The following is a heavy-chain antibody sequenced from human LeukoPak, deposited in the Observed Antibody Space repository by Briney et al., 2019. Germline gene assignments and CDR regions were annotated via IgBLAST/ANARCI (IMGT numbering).Heavy chain of an antibody. J-gene: IGHJ5*02. Sequence: SETLSLTCTVSGGSISSYYWSWIRQPPGKGLEWIGYIYYSGSTNYNPSLKSRVTISVDTSKNQFSLKLSSVTAADTAVYYCASTMVRGVIVEWFDPWGQGTLVTVSS. D-gene: IGHD3-10*01. V-gene: IGHV4-59*01. CDR3: ASTMVRGVIVEWFDP. CDR1: GGSISSYY. CDR2: IYYSGST.